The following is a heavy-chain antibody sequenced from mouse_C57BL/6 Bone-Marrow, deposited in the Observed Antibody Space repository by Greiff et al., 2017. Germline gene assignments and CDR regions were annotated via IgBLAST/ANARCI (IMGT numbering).Heavy chain of an antibody. CDR1: GFTFTSYW. CDR3: GLGNFDY. D-gene: IGHD3-3*01. Sequence: VQLLQSGAELVKPGASVKLSCKASGFTFTSYWMQWVKQRPGQGLEWIGEIAPSDSYTNYNQKFKGKATLTVDTSSSAADMQLSSLTSEDSAVYYCGLGNFDYWGQGTTLTFSA. V-gene: IGHV1-50*01. J-gene: IGHJ2*01. CDR2: IAPSDSYT.